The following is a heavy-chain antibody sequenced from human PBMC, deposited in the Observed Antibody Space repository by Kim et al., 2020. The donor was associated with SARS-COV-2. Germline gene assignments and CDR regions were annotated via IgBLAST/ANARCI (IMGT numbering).Heavy chain of an antibody. CDR3: ARGRVELWFGELFARWFDP. J-gene: IGHJ5*02. D-gene: IGHD3-10*01. CDR2: IYPGDSDT. Sequence: GESLKISCKGSGYSFTSYWIGWVRQMPGKGLEWMGIIYPGDSDTRYSPSFQGQVTISADKSISTAYLQWSSLKASDTAMYYCARGRVELWFGELFARWFDPWSQGTLVTVSS. CDR1: GYSFTSYW. V-gene: IGHV5-51*01.